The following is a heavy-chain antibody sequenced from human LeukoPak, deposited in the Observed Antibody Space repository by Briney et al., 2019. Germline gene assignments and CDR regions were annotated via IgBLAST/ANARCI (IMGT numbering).Heavy chain of an antibody. Sequence: GGSLRLSCAASGFTVSSNYMSWVRQAPGKGLEWVSVIYSGGSTYYADSVKGRFTISRHNSKNTLYLQMNSLRAEDTAVYYCARYGDYPPYYYGMGVWGQGTTVTVSS. CDR3: ARYGDYPPYYYGMGV. V-gene: IGHV3-53*04. D-gene: IGHD4-17*01. CDR2: IYSGGST. CDR1: GFTVSSNY. J-gene: IGHJ6*02.